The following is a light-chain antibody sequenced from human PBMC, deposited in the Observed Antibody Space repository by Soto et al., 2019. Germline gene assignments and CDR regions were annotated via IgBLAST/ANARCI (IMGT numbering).Light chain of an antibody. J-gene: IGLJ2*01. CDR3: QVWDSGTDHAV. CDR1: NIGSQS. Sequence: SYELTQPPSVSVAPGQSARITCGGNNIGSQSVHWYQQKPGQAPVLVVYDDNDRPSGIPERFSGSKSGNTATLSITRVGAGDEADYYCQVWDSGTDHAVFGGWTKLTVL. CDR2: DDN. V-gene: IGLV3-21*02.